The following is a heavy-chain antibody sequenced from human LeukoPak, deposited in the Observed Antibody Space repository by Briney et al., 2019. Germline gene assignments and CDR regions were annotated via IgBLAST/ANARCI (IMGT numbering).Heavy chain of an antibody. CDR1: GFTFSSYA. CDR3: ARGGSYPHYYFDS. V-gene: IGHV3-30*04. Sequence: HPGGSLRLSCAASGFTFSSYAMSWVRQAPGKGLEWVAVISYDGSNKYYADSAKGRFTISRDNSKNTLFLQMNSLRAEDTAVYYCARGGSYPHYYFDSWGQGTLVTVSS. J-gene: IGHJ4*02. CDR2: ISYDGSNK. D-gene: IGHD1-26*01.